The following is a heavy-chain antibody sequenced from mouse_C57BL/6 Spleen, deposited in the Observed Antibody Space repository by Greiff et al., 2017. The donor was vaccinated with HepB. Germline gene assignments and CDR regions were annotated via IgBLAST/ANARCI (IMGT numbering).Heavy chain of an antibody. V-gene: IGHV1-52*01. CDR3: ARGYYGTLDV. J-gene: IGHJ1*03. CDR1: GYTFTSYW. Sequence: QVQLQQPGAELVRPGSSVKLSCKASGYTFTSYWMHWVKQRPIQGLEWIGNIDPSDSETHYNQKFKDKATLTVDKSSSTASMQLSSLTSEDSAVYYCARGYYGTLDVWGTGTTVTVSS. CDR2: IDPSDSET. D-gene: IGHD2-1*01.